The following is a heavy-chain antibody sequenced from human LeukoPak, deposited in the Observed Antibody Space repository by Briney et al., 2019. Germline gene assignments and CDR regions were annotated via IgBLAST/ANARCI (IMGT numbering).Heavy chain of an antibody. V-gene: IGHV3-23*01. Sequence: GGSLRLSCAASGFAFSSYAMSWVRQAPGKGLEWVSAISGSGGSTYYADSVKGRFTISRDNSKNTLYLQMNSLRAEDTAVYYCAKDRGLVGATLIDYWGQGTLVTVSS. CDR3: AKDRGLVGATLIDY. J-gene: IGHJ4*02. CDR1: GFAFSSYA. CDR2: ISGSGGST. D-gene: IGHD1-26*01.